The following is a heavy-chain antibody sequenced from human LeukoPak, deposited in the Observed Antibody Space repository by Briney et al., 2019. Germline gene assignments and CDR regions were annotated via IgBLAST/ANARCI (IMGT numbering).Heavy chain of an antibody. J-gene: IGHJ6*03. Sequence: SETLSLTCAVYGGSFSGYYWSWIRQPPGKGLEWIGEINHSGSTNYNPSLKSRVTISVDTSKNQFSLKLSSVTAADTAVYYCARVFSGSPNYYYYMDVWGKGTTVTVSS. V-gene: IGHV4-34*01. D-gene: IGHD1-26*01. CDR1: GGSFSGYY. CDR2: INHSGST. CDR3: ARVFSGSPNYYYYMDV.